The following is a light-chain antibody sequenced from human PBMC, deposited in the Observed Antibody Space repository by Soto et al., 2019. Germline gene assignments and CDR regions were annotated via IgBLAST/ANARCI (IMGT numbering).Light chain of an antibody. V-gene: IGLV2-14*01. Sequence: QSALTQPASVSGSPGQSITISCTGTSSDVGGYKYVSWYQHYPGKAPKLMIYEVNNRPSGVSDRFSGSKSGNTASLTISGLQAEDEADYYCSSYTRSSTPYVFGTGNKVTVL. CDR2: EVN. J-gene: IGLJ1*01. CDR3: SSYTRSSTPYV. CDR1: SSDVGGYKY.